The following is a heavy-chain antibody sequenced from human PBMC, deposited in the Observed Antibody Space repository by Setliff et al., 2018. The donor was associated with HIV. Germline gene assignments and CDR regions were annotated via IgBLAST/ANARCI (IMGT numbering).Heavy chain of an antibody. J-gene: IGHJ6*04. CDR1: GYTFTSYA. V-gene: IGHV1-3*01. Sequence: ASVKVSCKASGYTFTSYAMHWVRQAPGQGLEWMGWINAGNGNTKYSQKFQGRVTITRDTSASTAYMALSRLRSADTAVYYFSRDIDSGAASIYGMDVWGKGTTVTVAS. CDR2: INAGNGNT. CDR3: SRDIDSGAASIYGMDV. D-gene: IGHD6-25*01.